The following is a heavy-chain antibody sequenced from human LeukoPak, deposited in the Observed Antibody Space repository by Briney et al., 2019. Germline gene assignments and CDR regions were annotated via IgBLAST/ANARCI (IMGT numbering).Heavy chain of an antibody. CDR1: GFTFSDYY. CDR2: ISSSGSTI. V-gene: IGHV3-11*01. J-gene: IGHJ4*02. Sequence: GGSLRLSCAASGFTFSDYYMSWIRQAPGKGLEWVSYISSSGSTIYYADSVKGRFTISRDNAKNSLYLQMNSLRAEDTAVYYCARVLGYCSSTSCHLGYFDYWGQGTLVTVSS. D-gene: IGHD2-2*01. CDR3: ARVLGYCSSTSCHLGYFDY.